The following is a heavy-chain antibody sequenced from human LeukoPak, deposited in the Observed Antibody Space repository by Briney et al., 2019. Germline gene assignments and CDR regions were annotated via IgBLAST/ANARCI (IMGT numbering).Heavy chain of an antibody. CDR1: GGTFSSYA. D-gene: IGHD3-3*01. CDR2: ISAYYGNT. V-gene: IGHV1-18*01. J-gene: IGHJ4*02. Sequence: ASVKVSCMASGGTFSSYAISWVRQAPGQGLEGMGWISAYYGNTNYAQKLQGRVTMTTDTATSTAYMELRSLRADDTAVCYYARVLRSWRYSEFVYWGEGTLVTVSS. CDR3: ARVLRSWRYSEFVY.